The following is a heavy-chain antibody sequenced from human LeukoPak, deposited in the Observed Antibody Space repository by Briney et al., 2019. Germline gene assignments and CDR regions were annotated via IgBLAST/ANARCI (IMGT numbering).Heavy chain of an antibody. Sequence: ASVKVSCKASGYTFTGYYMHWVRQAPGQGGEGMGWIYPNSGATKYAQKFLGRVTMTWDTSISTAYMELSGLRSDDTAVYYCGTLLSNGPFDYWGQGSLVTVSS. J-gene: IGHJ4*02. CDR1: GYTFTGYY. CDR3: GTLLSNGPFDY. CDR2: IYPNSGAT. V-gene: IGHV1-2*02.